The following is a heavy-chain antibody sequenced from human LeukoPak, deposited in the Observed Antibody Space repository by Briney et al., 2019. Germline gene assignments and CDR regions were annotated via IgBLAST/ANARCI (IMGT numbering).Heavy chain of an antibody. CDR3: ARDPYTIWGGHDY. V-gene: IGHV3-7*01. Sequence: GGSLRLSCAASGFTFSTSWMHWVRQAPGKGLEWVANIKQDGSEKYYVDSVKGRFTISRDNAKNSLYLQMNSLRAQDTAVYYCARDPYTIWGGHDYWGQGTLVTVSS. D-gene: IGHD3-16*01. J-gene: IGHJ4*02. CDR1: GFTFSTSW. CDR2: IKQDGSEK.